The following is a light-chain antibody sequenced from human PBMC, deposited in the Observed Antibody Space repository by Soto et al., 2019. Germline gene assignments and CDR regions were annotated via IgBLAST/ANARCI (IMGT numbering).Light chain of an antibody. V-gene: IGLV2-11*01. CDR1: SSDVGAYKY. Sequence: QSALTQPPSVSGSPGQSVTISCSGTSSDVGAYKYVSWYQQHPGKAPKVVSYNVNQRPSGVPDRFSGSKSGNTASLTISGLQAEDEADYRCSSSAGMYNLWVVGGGTKLTVL. CDR3: SSSAGMYNLWV. CDR2: NVN. J-gene: IGLJ3*02.